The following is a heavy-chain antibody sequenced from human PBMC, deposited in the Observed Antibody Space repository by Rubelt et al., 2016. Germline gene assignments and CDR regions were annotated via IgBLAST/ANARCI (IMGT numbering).Heavy chain of an antibody. CDR3: ARVPAAAGTWYYGMDV. J-gene: IGHJ6*02. D-gene: IGHD6-13*01. V-gene: IGHV1-18*01. CDR2: ISAYNGNT. Sequence: VKVSCKASGYTFTSYGISWVRQAPGQGLEWMGWISAYNGNTNYAQKLQGRVTMTTDTSTSTAYMELRSLSSDDTAVYYCARVPAAAGTWYYGMDVWGQGTTVTVSS. CDR1: GYTFTSYG.